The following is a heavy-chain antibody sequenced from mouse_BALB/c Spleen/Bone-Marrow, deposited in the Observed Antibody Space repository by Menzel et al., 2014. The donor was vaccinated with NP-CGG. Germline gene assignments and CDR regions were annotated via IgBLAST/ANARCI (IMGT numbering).Heavy chain of an antibody. CDR1: GYAFTIYL. D-gene: IGHD4-1*01. CDR2: INPGSGGS. CDR3: ARLGRDYFDY. J-gene: IGHJ2*01. V-gene: IGHV1-54*01. Sequence: LVESGAELVRPGTSVKGSCKASGYAFTIYLIEWIKQRPGQGLEWIGVINPGSGGSNYNEKFKSKATLTADKSSSTAYMQLSNLTSDDSAVYFCARLGRDYFDYRGQGTTLTVSS.